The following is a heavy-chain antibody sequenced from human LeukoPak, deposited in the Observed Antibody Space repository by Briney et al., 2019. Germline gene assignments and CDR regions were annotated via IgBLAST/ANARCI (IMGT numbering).Heavy chain of an antibody. D-gene: IGHD3-10*01. V-gene: IGHV4-59*08. CDR1: GGSISSYY. CDR2: IYYSGST. CDR3: ARHYSFSGPKGFRGWYFDL. J-gene: IGHJ2*01. Sequence: SETLSLTCTVSGGSISSYYWSWIRQRPGKGLEWVGYIYYSGSTNYNPSLKSRVTISVDTSKNQFSLKLSSVTAADTAVYYCARHYSFSGPKGFRGWYFDLWGRGTLVTVSS.